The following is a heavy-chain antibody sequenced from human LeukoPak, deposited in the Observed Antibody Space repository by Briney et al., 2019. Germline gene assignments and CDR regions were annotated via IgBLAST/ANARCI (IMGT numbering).Heavy chain of an antibody. CDR2: INDSAST. J-gene: IGHJ4*02. V-gene: IGHV4-34*01. CDR1: GGSFSGYY. Sequence: SETLSLTCAVYGGSFSGYYWSWIRQPPGKGLEWIGEINDSASTNRNPSLKSRVTISVDTSKNQFSLKLTSVTAADTAVYYCAKSGGYGLIDYWGQGTLVTVSS. D-gene: IGHD1-26*01. CDR3: AKSGGYGLIDY.